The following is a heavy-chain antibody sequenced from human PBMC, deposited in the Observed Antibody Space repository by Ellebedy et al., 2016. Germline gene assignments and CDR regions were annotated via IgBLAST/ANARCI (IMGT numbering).Heavy chain of an antibody. CDR2: INTGGGT. J-gene: IGHJ4*02. D-gene: IGHD6-19*01. CDR3: VKYSSGWYNDY. V-gene: IGHV3-23*01. CDR1: GFAFSAFA. Sequence: GESLKISCAASGFAFSAFAMSWVRQAPGKGLEWVSAINTGGGTFYADSVKGRFTISRDNSKNTLYMEMNNLSAEDTAVYYCVKYSSGWYNDYWGQGTLVTVSS.